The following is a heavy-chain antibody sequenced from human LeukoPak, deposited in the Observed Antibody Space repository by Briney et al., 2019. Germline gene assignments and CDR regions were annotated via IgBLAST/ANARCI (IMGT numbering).Heavy chain of an antibody. J-gene: IGHJ4*02. CDR3: ARAGIAATGTLDY. CDR2: IIPIFGTA. D-gene: IGHD6-13*01. V-gene: IGHV1-69*01. Sequence: PRASVKVSCKASGGTFSSYAISWVRQAPGQGLEWMGGIIPIFGTANYAQTFQGRVTITADGSTSTAYMELSSLRSEDTAVYYCARAGIAATGTLDYWGQGTLVTVSS. CDR1: GGTFSSYA.